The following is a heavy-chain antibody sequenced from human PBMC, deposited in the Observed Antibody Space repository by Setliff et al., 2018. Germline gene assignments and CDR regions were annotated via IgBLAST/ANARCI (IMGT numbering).Heavy chain of an antibody. CDR1: GYSISSGYY. CDR2: IYHSGST. CDR3: ARLYIVVVVAATPAWFDP. D-gene: IGHD2-15*01. J-gene: IGHJ5*02. V-gene: IGHV4-38-2*01. Sequence: SETLSLTCAVSGYSISSGYYWGWIRQPPGKGLEWIGSIYHSGSTYYNPSLKSRVTISVDTSKNQFSLKLSSVTAADTAVYYCARLYIVVVVAATPAWFDPWGQETLVTVS.